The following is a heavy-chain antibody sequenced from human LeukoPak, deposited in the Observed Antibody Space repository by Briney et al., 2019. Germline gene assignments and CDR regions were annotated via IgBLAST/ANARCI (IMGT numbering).Heavy chain of an antibody. CDR2: INPNSGGT. V-gene: IGHV1-2*02. CDR1: GYTFTGYY. J-gene: IGHJ5*02. Sequence: ASGKFSCKASGYTFTGYYMHWVRQAPGQGLEWMGWINPNSGGTNYAQKFQGRVTMTRDTSISTAYMELSRLRSDATAVYYCARPLGVVIPYKWFDPWGQGTLVTASS. CDR3: ARPLGVVIPYKWFDP. D-gene: IGHD3-3*01.